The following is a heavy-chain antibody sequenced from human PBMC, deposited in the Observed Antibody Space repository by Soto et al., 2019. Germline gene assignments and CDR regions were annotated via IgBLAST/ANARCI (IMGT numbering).Heavy chain of an antibody. J-gene: IGHJ5*02. CDR3: ARGVKYGAYSRWFDP. V-gene: IGHV1-8*01. D-gene: IGHD4-17*01. CDR1: GYTFTSYD. Sequence: QVQLVQSGAEVKKPGASVKVSCKASGYTFTSYDINWVRQATGQGREYLGWMNPNSGNTGSVQKFQGRVTMTRDTSISTAYMELSSLRSEDTAVYFCARGVKYGAYSRWFDPWGQGTLVTVSS. CDR2: MNPNSGNT.